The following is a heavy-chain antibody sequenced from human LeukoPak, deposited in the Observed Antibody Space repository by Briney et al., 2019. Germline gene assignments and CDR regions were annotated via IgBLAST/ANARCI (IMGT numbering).Heavy chain of an antibody. CDR1: GFPFSKYW. Sequence: GGSLRLSCAASGFPFSKYWMMWARQASGKGLEWVANIKEHARDKYYVDSVKGRYSISRDNAKNVLYLDMNSQRAEDTAVYYCARYPMDVWGQGTTVTVSS. CDR2: IKEHARDK. J-gene: IGHJ6*02. CDR3: ARYPMDV. V-gene: IGHV3-7*01.